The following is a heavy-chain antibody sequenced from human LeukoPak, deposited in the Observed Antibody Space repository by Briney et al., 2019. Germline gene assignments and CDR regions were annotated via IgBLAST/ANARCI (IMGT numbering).Heavy chain of an antibody. J-gene: IGHJ4*02. CDR2: ISSNSKYI. CDR1: GFTFDDYS. Sequence: GGSLRLSCAASGFTFDDYSMNWVRQAPGKGLEWLSSISSNSKYIYYTHSMKGRFTISRDNARDSLYLQMTRLRAEDTAVYYCATSGIVVLGATYGSAFDYWGQGTLVTVSS. D-gene: IGHD2-15*01. V-gene: IGHV3-21*01. CDR3: ATSGIVVLGATYGSAFDY.